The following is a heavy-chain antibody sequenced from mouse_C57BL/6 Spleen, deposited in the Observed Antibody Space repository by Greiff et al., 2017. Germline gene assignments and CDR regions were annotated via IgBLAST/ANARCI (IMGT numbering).Heavy chain of an antibody. CDR2: INPSSGYT. J-gene: IGHJ1*03. CDR1: GYTFTSYW. CDR3: ARSTSGHYWYFDV. Sequence: QVQLQQSGAELAKPGASVKLSCKASGYTFTSYWMHWVKQRPGQGLEWIGYINPSSGYTKYNQKFKDKATLTSDKSSSTAYMQLSSLTYEDSAVXYCARSTSGHYWYFDVWGTGTTVTVSS. V-gene: IGHV1-7*01. D-gene: IGHD4-1*01.